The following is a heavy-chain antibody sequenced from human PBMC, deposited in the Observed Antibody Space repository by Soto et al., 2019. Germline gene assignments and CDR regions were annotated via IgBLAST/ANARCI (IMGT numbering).Heavy chain of an antibody. CDR2: TYYRSKWYN. CDR1: GDSVSSNSAA. V-gene: IGHV6-1*01. J-gene: IGHJ3*02. D-gene: IGHD3-3*01. Sequence: PTLSLPCAISGDSVSSNSAAWNWIRQSPSRGIEWLGRTYYRSKWYNDYAVSVKSRITIIPDTSKNPFSLQLNSVTPDDTAVYYCARGPPYYDFWSGYPQNDAFDIWGQGTRVTV. CDR3: ARGPPYYDFWSGYPQNDAFDI.